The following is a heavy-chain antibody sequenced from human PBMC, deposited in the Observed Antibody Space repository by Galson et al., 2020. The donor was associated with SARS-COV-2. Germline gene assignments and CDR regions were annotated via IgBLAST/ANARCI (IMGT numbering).Heavy chain of an antibody. D-gene: IGHD3-3*01. CDR3: ARVGQDNYYGFDV. CDR2: IDWSGLTT. Sequence: GESLKISCAASGFTFDDFAMTWVRQVPGKGLEWVSHIDWSGLTTTYADSVRGRFVISRDNRKNSLFLHMNGLRVDDTALYYCARVGQDNYYGFDVWGQGTTVTVSS. CDR1: GFTFDDFA. J-gene: IGHJ6*02. V-gene: IGHV3-20*04.